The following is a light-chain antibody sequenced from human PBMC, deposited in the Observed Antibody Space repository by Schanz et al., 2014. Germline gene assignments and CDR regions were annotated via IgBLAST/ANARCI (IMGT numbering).Light chain of an antibody. J-gene: IGKJ1*01. Sequence: EVVLTQSPGSLSLSPGERGTLSCRASQGVTSNYLAWYQQRPGQAPRLLIYDASNRATGIPARFSGSGSGTDFTLTISSLEPEDFAVYYCQQRSNWQTFGQGTKVEIK. CDR2: DAS. V-gene: IGKV3D-11*01. CDR1: QGVTSNY. CDR3: QQRSNWQT.